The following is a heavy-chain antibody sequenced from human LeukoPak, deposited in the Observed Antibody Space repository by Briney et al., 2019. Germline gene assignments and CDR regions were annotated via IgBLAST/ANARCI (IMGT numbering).Heavy chain of an antibody. J-gene: IGHJ4*02. CDR1: GFTFSSYA. V-gene: IGHV3-64D*06. CDR3: VKSFAAAGHDY. D-gene: IGHD6-13*01. Sequence: PGGSLRLSCSASGFTFSSYAMHWVRQAPGKGLEYVSAISSNGGSTYYADSVKGRFTISRDNSKSTLYLQMSSLRAEDTAVYYCVKSFAAAGHDYWGQGTLVTVSS. CDR2: ISSNGGST.